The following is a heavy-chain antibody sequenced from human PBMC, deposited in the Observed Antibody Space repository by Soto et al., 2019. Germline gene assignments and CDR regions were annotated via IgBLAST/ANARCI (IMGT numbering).Heavy chain of an antibody. CDR3: TRDGMTTGDT. J-gene: IGHJ4*02. CDR1: GVSVSSYT. D-gene: IGHD2-21*02. CDR2: VFSSVSA. V-gene: IGHV4-4*07. Sequence: SETLSLTCLVSGVSVSSYTWSWVRQPANRGLEWIGRVFSSVSATYSPSLKSRVRISMDTPENRISLKLDSVTAADAGVYYCTRDGMTTGDTWGPGTLVTVSS.